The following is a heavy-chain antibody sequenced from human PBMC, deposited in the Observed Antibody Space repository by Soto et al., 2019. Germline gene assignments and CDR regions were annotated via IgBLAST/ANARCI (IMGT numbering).Heavy chain of an antibody. CDR1: GDTLSSYA. V-gene: IGHV1-69*01. J-gene: IGHJ4*02. Sequence: QVQLVQSGAEVKRPGSSVKVSCKASGDTLSSYAINWVRQVPGQGLEWMGGTTPIIGTVDYGQKFQGRVTISVDEPTATSYMEMSSLRSEDTAVYYCAAGDSSDTGDYWGQGTLVTVSS. D-gene: IGHD5-18*01. CDR3: AAGDSSDTGDY. CDR2: TTPIIGTV.